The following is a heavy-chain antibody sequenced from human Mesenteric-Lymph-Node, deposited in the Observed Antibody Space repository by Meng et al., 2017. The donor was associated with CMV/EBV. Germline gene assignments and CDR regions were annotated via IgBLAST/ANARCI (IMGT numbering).Heavy chain of an antibody. CDR3: AGAGDQYFDY. CDR1: GSTLADLS. V-gene: IGHV1-24*01. D-gene: IGHD3-16*01. J-gene: IGHJ4*02. Sequence: SFNVSGSTLADLSQIWDELSLRKGLEWVGGFEPEERAPIYAQKFQGRVPMTEDTSTDTAYMALSSLRSDDTAMYYCAGAGDQYFDYWGQGALVTVSS. CDR2: FEPEERAP.